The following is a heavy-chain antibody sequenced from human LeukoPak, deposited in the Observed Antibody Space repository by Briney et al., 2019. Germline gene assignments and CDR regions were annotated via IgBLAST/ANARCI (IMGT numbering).Heavy chain of an antibody. CDR1: GGSISSYY. D-gene: IGHD3-9*01. CDR2: IYYSGST. J-gene: IGHJ6*02. CDR3: ARDRYDILTGLYYYYGMDV. Sequence: SETLSLTCTVSGGSISSYYWSWIRQPPGKGLEWIEYIYYSGSTNYNPSLKSRVTISVDTSKNQFSLKLSSVTAADTAVYYCARDRYDILTGLYYYYGMDVWGQGTTVTVSS. V-gene: IGHV4-59*01.